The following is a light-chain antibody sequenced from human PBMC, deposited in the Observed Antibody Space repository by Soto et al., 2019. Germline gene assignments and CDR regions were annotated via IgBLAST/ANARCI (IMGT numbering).Light chain of an antibody. V-gene: IGKV1-33*01. CDR2: DAS. Sequence: DIQMTQSPSSLSASVGDRVTITCQASQDISNYLNWYQQKPGKAPKLLIYDASNLETGVPSRFSGSGSGTGFTFTISSLHPEHIAKYYCQQYDILPLTSGPWTNVDIK. J-gene: IGKJ3*01. CDR3: QQYDILPLT. CDR1: QDISNY.